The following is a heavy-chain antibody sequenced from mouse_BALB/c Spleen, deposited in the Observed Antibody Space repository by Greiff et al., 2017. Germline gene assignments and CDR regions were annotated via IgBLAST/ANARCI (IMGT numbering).Heavy chain of an antibody. J-gene: IGHJ4*01. D-gene: IGHD2-1*01. CDR1: GYTFTDYY. CDR2: IYPGSGNT. CDR3: ARWMGNYGAMDY. Sequence: VKLQESGAELARPGASVKLSCKASGYTFTDYYINWVKQRTGQGLEWIGEIYPGSGNTYYNEKFKGKATLTADKSSSTAYMQLSSLTSEDSAVYFCARWMGNYGAMDYWGQGTSVTVSS. V-gene: IGHV1-77*01.